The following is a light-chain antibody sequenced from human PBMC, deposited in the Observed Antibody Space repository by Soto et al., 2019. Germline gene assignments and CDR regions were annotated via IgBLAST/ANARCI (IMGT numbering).Light chain of an antibody. CDR1: NSDVGDYRY. Sequence: QSALTQPASVSGSPGQSITISCTGTNSDVGDYRYVSWYRQHPGKAPKLMIYDVSNRPSGVSNRFSGSKSGNTASLTISGLQAEDEADYYCSSYTTSSTVFGGGTKLTVL. J-gene: IGLJ2*01. CDR3: SSYTTSSTV. V-gene: IGLV2-14*01. CDR2: DVS.